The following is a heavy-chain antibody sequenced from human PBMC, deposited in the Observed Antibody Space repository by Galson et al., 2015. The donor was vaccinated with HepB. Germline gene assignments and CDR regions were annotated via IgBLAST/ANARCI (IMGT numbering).Heavy chain of an antibody. D-gene: IGHD3-9*01. J-gene: IGHJ3*02. CDR1: GGSISSSSYY. CDR3: ARQSRRWRGHDILTGYEGTRDAFDI. V-gene: IGHV4-39*01. Sequence: ETLSLTCTVSGGSISSSSYYWGWIRQPPGKGLEWIGSIYYSGSTYYNPSLKSRVTISVDTSKNQFSLKLSSVTAADTAVYYCARQSRRWRGHDILTGYEGTRDAFDIWGQGTMVTVSS. CDR2: IYYSGST.